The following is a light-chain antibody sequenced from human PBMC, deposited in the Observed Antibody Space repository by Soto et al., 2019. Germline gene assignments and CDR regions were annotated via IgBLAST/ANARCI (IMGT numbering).Light chain of an antibody. CDR2: GVS. CDR3: SSYTSSNTPHYV. CDR1: SSDVGGYNY. J-gene: IGLJ1*01. V-gene: IGLV2-14*01. Sequence: QSVLTQPASVSGSPGQSITISCTGTSSDVGGYNYVFWYQQHPGKAPKLMIYGVSNRPSGVSDRFSGSKSGNTASLTISGLQAEDEADYYCSSYTSSNTPHYVFGTGTKVTV.